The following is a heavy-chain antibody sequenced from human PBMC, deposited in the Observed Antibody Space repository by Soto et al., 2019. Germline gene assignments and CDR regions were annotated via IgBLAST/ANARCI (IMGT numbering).Heavy chain of an antibody. V-gene: IGHV1-2*02. CDR3: ARMNDVRTYFDY. Sequence: QVQLVQSGAEVKKPGASVKVSCKASGYTFTGYYMHWVRQAPGQGLEWMGWINPNSGGTNYAQKFQGRVTITADESTSTAYMELSSLRSEDTAVYYCARMNDVRTYFDYWGQGTLVTVSS. CDR2: INPNSGGT. CDR1: GYTFTGYY. D-gene: IGHD1-1*01. J-gene: IGHJ4*02.